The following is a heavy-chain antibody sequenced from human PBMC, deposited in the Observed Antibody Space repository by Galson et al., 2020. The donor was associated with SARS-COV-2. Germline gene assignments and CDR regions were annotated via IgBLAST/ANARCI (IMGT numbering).Heavy chain of an antibody. CDR2: IYHSGST. V-gene: IGHV4-30-2*01. CDR3: ASSVEMATSTGDDAFDI. CDR1: GGSISSGGYS. D-gene: IGHD5-12*01. Sequence: SETLSLTCAVSGGSISSGGYSWSWIRQPPGKGLEWIGYIYHSGSTYYNPSLKSRVTISVDRSKNQFSLKLSSVTAADTAVYYCASSVEMATSTGDDAFDIWGQGTVVTVSS. J-gene: IGHJ3*02.